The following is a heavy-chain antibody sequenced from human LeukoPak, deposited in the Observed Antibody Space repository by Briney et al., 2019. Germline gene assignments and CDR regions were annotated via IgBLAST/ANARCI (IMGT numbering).Heavy chain of an antibody. J-gene: IGHJ4*02. D-gene: IGHD3-10*01. CDR2: INTNTGNP. V-gene: IGHV7-4-1*02. Sequence: ASVKVSCKASGYTFTSYAISWVRQAPGQGLEWVGWINTNTGNPAYAQGFTGRFVISLDTSVSTAYLQISSLKAEDTAVYYCATKPYNYGGRTFDYWGQGTLVTVSS. CDR1: GYTFTSYA. CDR3: ATKPYNYGGRTFDY.